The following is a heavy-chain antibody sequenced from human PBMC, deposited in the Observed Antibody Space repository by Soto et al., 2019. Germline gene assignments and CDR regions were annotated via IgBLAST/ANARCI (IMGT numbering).Heavy chain of an antibody. Sequence: GASVKVSCKASGGTFSSYAISWVRQAPGQGLEWMGGIIPIFGTANYAQKFQGRVTITADESTSTAYMELSSLRSEDTAVYYCARAVPLSIAARPSFLPFDYWGQGTLVTVSS. J-gene: IGHJ4*02. CDR1: GGTFSSYA. D-gene: IGHD6-6*01. CDR2: IIPIFGTA. CDR3: ARAVPLSIAARPSFLPFDY. V-gene: IGHV1-69*13.